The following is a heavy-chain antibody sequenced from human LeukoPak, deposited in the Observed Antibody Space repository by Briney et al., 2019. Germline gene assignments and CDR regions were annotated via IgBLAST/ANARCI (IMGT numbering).Heavy chain of an antibody. J-gene: IGHJ4*02. CDR3: ATAAWGSGSYYYFDY. CDR2: FDPEDGET. V-gene: IGHV1-24*01. D-gene: IGHD3-10*01. Sequence: GASVKVSCKVSGYTLTELSMHWVRQAPGKGLEWMGGFDPEDGETIYAQKFQGRVTMTEDTSTDTAYMELSSLRSEDTAVYYYATAAWGSGSYYYFDYWGQGTLVTVSS. CDR1: GYTLTELS.